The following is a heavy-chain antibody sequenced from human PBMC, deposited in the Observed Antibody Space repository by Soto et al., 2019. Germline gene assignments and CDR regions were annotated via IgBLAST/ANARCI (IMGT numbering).Heavy chain of an antibody. V-gene: IGHV1-69*19. J-gene: IGHJ4*02. CDR1: GGTFKTYA. D-gene: IGHD3-10*01. CDR3: AREVQVHTPAFVY. Sequence: QVQLVQSGAEMKKPGSSVKVSCQSSGGTFKTYAMNWVRQAPGQGPEWMGDISRMFGAANDAPKFQGRVTITADESTGTSYMQLSSLTSEDTALYFCAREVQVHTPAFVYWGQGTLVTVSS. CDR2: ISRMFGAA.